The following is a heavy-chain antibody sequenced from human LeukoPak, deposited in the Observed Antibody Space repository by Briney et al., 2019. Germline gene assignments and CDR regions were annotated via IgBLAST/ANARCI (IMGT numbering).Heavy chain of an antibody. V-gene: IGHV4-39*07. D-gene: IGHD3-3*01. Sequence: PSETLSLTCTVSGGSISSSSYYWGWIRQPPGKGLEWIGSIYYSGSTYYNPSLKSRVTMSVDTSKNQFSLKLSSVTAADTAVYYCASTYYDFWSGYSYLDYWGQGTLVTVSS. J-gene: IGHJ4*02. CDR1: GGSISSSSYY. CDR2: IYYSGST. CDR3: ASTYYDFWSGYSYLDY.